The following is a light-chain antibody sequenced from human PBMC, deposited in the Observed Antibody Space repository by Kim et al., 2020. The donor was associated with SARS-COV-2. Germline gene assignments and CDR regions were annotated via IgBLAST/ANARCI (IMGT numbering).Light chain of an antibody. CDR2: RNN. Sequence: QAGLTQPPSVSKDLRQTATLTCTGNSNNVGNQGAAWLQQHQGHPPKLLSYRNNNRPSGISERLSASRSGNTASLTITGLQPVDEADYYCSAWDSSLSAWVFGGGTQLTVL. V-gene: IGLV10-54*01. CDR1: SNNVGNQG. J-gene: IGLJ3*02. CDR3: SAWDSSLSAWV.